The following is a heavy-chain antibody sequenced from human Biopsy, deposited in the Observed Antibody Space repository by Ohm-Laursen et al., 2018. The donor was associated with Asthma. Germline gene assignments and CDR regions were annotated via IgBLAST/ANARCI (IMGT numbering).Heavy chain of an antibody. V-gene: IGHV1-69*01. CDR1: GGTFNTYV. CDR2: INSVFGTT. D-gene: IGHD2-2*01. J-gene: IGHJ4*02. CDR3: ARKAGSCISRTCYSLDF. Sequence: PSEPDSCKSLGGTFNTYVIGWVRLAPGQGIEWKGGINSVFGTTTYPQKFQDRVTITADDSTSTVYMELSSLRSEDTAVYYCARKAGSCISRTCYSLDFWGQGTLVTVSS.